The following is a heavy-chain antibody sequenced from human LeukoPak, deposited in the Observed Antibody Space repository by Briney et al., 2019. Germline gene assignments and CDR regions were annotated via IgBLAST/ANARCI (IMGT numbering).Heavy chain of an antibody. CDR1: GGSISSYY. Sequence: SETLSLTCTVSGGSISSYYWSWIRQPPGKGLEWIGEINHSGSTNYNPSLKSRVTISVDTSKNQFSLKLSSVTAADTAVYYCARGRGIAERRGWFDPWGQGTLVTVSS. D-gene: IGHD6-13*01. V-gene: IGHV4-34*01. CDR3: ARGRGIAERRGWFDP. CDR2: INHSGST. J-gene: IGHJ5*02.